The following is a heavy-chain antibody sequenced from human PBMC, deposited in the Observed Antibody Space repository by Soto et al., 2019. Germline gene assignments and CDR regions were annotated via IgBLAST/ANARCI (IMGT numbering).Heavy chain of an antibody. CDR2: INPNSGGT. Sequence: ASVTVSCKASGYTFTGYYMHWVRQAPGQGLEWMGWINPNSGGTNYAQKFQGWVTMTRDTSISTAYMELSRLRSDDTAVYYCARGWGYCSSTSCYEPDYFDYWGQGTLVTVSS. J-gene: IGHJ4*02. CDR1: GYTFTGYY. V-gene: IGHV1-2*04. D-gene: IGHD2-2*01. CDR3: ARGWGYCSSTSCYEPDYFDY.